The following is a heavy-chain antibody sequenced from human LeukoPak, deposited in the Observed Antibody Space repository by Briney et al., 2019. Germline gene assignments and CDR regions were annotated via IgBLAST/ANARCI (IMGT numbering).Heavy chain of an antibody. V-gene: IGHV3-20*04. CDR3: ARARTNSYYDFWSGYYLDAFDI. J-gene: IGHJ3*02. Sequence: PGGSLRLSCAASGFTFDDYGMSWVRQAPGKGLEWVSGINWNGGSTSYADSVKGRFTISRDNAKNSLYLQMNSLRAEDTALYYCARARTNSYYDFWSGYYLDAFDIWGQGTMVTVSS. CDR2: INWNGGST. D-gene: IGHD3-3*01. CDR1: GFTFDDYG.